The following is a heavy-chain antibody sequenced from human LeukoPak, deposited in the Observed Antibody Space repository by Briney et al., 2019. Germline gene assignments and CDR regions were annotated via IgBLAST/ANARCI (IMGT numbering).Heavy chain of an antibody. CDR2: IYSGGST. Sequence: PGGSLRLSCAAPGFTVSSNYMSWVRQAPGKGLEWVSVIYSGGSTYYADSVKGRFTISRDNSKNTLYLQMNSLRAEDTAVYYCARDLYYGSGDYYYYYYMDVWGKGTTVTVSS. CDR3: ARDLYYGSGDYYYYYYMDV. V-gene: IGHV3-66*02. D-gene: IGHD3-10*01. CDR1: GFTVSSNY. J-gene: IGHJ6*03.